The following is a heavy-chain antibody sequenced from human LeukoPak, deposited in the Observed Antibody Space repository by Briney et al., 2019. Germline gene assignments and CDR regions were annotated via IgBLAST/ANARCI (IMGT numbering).Heavy chain of an antibody. CDR2: IKSKTDGGTT. D-gene: IGHD2-2*01. Sequence: ETLSLTCTVSGGSISSYYWSWVRQAPGKGLEWVGRIKSKTDGGTTDYAAPVKGRFAISRDDSKNTLYLQMNSLKTEDTAVYYCTTVSIVVVPAAMGPYYYYYMDVWGKGTTVTVSS. J-gene: IGHJ6*03. CDR1: GGSISSYY. V-gene: IGHV3-15*01. CDR3: TTVSIVVVPAAMGPYYYYYMDV.